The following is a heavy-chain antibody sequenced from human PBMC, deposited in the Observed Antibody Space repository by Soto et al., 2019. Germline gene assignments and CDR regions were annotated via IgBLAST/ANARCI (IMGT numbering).Heavy chain of an antibody. Sequence: PGGSLRLSCAASGFTFENYAIILFRQSPWKGLEWVSAIVSGGDITYYADSVKGRFTISRDNSLNTLYLQMSSLRAEDSAVYYCARIYDTGGYYYGYWGQGTLVTVSS. V-gene: IGHV3-23*01. CDR2: IVSGGDIT. J-gene: IGHJ4*02. D-gene: IGHD3-22*01. CDR3: ARIYDTGGYYYGY. CDR1: GFTFENYA.